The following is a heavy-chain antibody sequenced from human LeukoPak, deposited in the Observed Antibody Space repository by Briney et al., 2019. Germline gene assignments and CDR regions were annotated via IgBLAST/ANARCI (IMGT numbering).Heavy chain of an antibody. CDR1: GFTFSSYS. V-gene: IGHV3-74*01. CDR3: ARAAGRSYNDAFDI. D-gene: IGHD1-26*01. J-gene: IGHJ3*02. CDR2: INSDGSST. Sequence: GGSLRLSCAASGFTFSSYSMNWVRQAPGKGLVWVSRINSDGSSTSYADSVKGRFTISRDNAKNTLYLQMNSLRAEDTAVYYCARAAGRSYNDAFDIWGQGTMVTVSS.